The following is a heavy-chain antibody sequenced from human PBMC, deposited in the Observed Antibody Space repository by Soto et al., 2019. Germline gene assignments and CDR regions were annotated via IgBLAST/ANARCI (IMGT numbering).Heavy chain of an antibody. J-gene: IGHJ4*02. Sequence: QVQLQESGPGLVKPSETLSLTCTVSGGSVSSGSYYWSWIRPPPGKGLEWIGYIYYSGSTNYNPPLKSGVTISVDTSKNQFSRKLSSVTAADTAVYYCARDGPSGYHDYWGQGTLVTVSS. D-gene: IGHD3-3*01. V-gene: IGHV4-61*01. CDR1: GGSVSSGSYY. CDR2: IYYSGST. CDR3: ARDGPSGYHDY.